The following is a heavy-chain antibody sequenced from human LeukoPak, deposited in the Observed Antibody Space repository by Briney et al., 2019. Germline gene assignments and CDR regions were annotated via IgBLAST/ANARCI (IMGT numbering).Heavy chain of an antibody. J-gene: IGHJ4*02. CDR1: GYTFTGYY. CDR2: INPNSGGT. V-gene: IGHV1-2*06. Sequence: GASVKVSCKASGYTFTGYYMHWLRQAPGQGLEWMGRINPNSGGTNYAQKFQGRVTMTRDTSISTAYMELSRLRSDDTAVHYWARLGYCSGVSCDGFDGGGQGSLVTVSS. CDR3: ARLGYCSGVSCDGFDG. D-gene: IGHD2-15*01.